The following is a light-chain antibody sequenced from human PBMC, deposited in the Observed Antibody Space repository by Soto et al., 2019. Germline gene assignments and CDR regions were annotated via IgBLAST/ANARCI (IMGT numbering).Light chain of an antibody. CDR3: SSYAGSNNWV. CDR1: SSDVGGYNY. CDR2: EVS. Sequence: QSALTQPPSASGSPGQSVTISCTGTSSDVGGYNYVSWYQQHPGKAPQLMIYEVSKRPSGVPDRFSGSKSGNTASLTVSGLQAEDEADYYCSSYAGSNNWVVGGGTKLTVL. V-gene: IGLV2-8*01. J-gene: IGLJ3*02.